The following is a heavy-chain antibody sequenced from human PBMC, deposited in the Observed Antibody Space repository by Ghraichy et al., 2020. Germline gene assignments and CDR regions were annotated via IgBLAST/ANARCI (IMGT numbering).Heavy chain of an antibody. V-gene: IGHV3-30*04. D-gene: IGHD6-25*01. CDR2: ISPRGRTK. J-gene: IGHJ4*02. CDR3: VRDPFGVAGVAAGTYFDY. Sequence: GGSLRLSCAASTFTFTTYTMHWVRQAPGKGLEWVAIISPRGRTKYYADSVKGRFTISRDNSKSTVFLQMNSLKSEDTAVYYCVRDPFGVAGVAAGTYFDYWGQGTLVTVGS. CDR1: TFTFTTYT.